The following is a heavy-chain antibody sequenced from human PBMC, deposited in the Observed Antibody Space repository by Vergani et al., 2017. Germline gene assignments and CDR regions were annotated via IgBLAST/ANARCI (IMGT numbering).Heavy chain of an antibody. CDR1: GGSMSGYY. V-gene: IGHV4-59*01. CDR2: IFYRATT. J-gene: IGHJ4*02. CDR3: ARGVKRVRGVITFDY. Sequence: QAQLQESGPGLVKPSETLSLTCSVSGGSMSGYYWSWIRQPPGKELGWIGYIFYRATTKYNPALRSRVTISVDTSKDQLSLKLSSLTAADTAVYYCARGVKRVRGVITFDYWGRGTLVTVSS. D-gene: IGHD3-10*01.